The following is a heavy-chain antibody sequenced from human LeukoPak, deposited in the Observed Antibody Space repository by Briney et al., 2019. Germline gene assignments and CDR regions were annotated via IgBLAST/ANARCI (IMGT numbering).Heavy chain of an antibody. Sequence: GGSLRLSXAASGFTFSSYAMSWVRQAPGKGLEWVSYITSSSAIYYADSVKGRFTISRDNAKNSLYLQMNSLRAEDTAVYYCARVRGSYHFDYWGQGTLVTVSS. CDR1: GFTFSSYA. CDR2: ITSSSAI. J-gene: IGHJ4*02. D-gene: IGHD1-26*01. V-gene: IGHV3-48*01. CDR3: ARVRGSYHFDY.